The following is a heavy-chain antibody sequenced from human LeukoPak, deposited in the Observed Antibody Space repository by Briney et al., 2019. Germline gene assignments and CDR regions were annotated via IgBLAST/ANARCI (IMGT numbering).Heavy chain of an antibody. J-gene: IGHJ4*02. V-gene: IGHV3-11*01. CDR2: IKNSADTI. CDR1: GFTFSDHY. D-gene: IGHD4-17*01. CDR3: ARGHYGLDY. Sequence: GGSLRLSCAASGFTFSDHYMRWIRQAPGKGLEWVSYIKNSADTIYYADSVKGRFTISRDNAKNSLYLEMNSLTAEDTAVYYCARGHYGLDYWGQGTLVTVSS.